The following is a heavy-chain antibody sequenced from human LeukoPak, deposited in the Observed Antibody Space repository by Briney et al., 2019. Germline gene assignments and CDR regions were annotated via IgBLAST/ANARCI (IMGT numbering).Heavy chain of an antibody. CDR1: GFTFSSYA. CDR2: ISDGGSST. D-gene: IGHD2-15*01. CDR3: ARRVVADFDY. J-gene: IGHJ4*02. Sequence: GGSLRLSCAASGFTFSSYAMHWVRQAPGKGLEWVSAISDGGSSTYYADAVKGRFTISRDNSKNTLHLQMNTLRAEDTAVYYCARRVVADFDYWGQGTLVTVSS. V-gene: IGHV3-23*01.